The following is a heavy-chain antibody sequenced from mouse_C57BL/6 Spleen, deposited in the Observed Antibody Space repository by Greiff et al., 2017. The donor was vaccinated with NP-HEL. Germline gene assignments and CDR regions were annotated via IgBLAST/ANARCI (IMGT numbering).Heavy chain of an antibody. CDR3: ARITTVVENAMDY. V-gene: IGHV1-53*01. CDR1: GYTFTSYW. CDR2: INPSNGGT. D-gene: IGHD1-1*01. Sequence: QVQLQQPGTELVKPGASVKLPCKASGYTFTSYWMHWVKQRPGQGLEWIGNINPSNGGTNYNEKFKSKATLTVDKSSSTAYMQLSSLTSEDSAVYYCARITTVVENAMDYWGQGTSVTVSS. J-gene: IGHJ4*01.